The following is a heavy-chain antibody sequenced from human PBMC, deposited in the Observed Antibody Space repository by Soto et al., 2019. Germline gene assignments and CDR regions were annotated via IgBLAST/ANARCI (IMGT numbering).Heavy chain of an antibody. J-gene: IGHJ4*02. Sequence: EVQLVESGGGLVKDGGSLRLSCAVSGITFSNAWMAWVRQAPGKGLEWVGRIQKKADGGATEYAASVKGRLSISRDDSKNTIYLQMDSMEAEYSAVYYCTTVPLGTFEYWGQGTLLTVSS. D-gene: IGHD1-26*01. CDR3: TTVPLGTFEY. V-gene: IGHV3-15*01. CDR1: GITFSNAW. CDR2: IQKKADGGAT.